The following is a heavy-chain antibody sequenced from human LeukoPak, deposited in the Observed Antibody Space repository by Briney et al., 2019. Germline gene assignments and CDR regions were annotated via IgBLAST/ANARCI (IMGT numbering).Heavy chain of an antibody. CDR3: AKYAYCGGDCQDGFAFDI. V-gene: IGHV4-59*01. J-gene: IGHJ3*02. Sequence: SETLSLTCTVSGGSISSYYWGWIRQPPGKGLEWIGYIYYSGSTNYNPSLKSRVTISVDTSKNQFSLKLSSVTAADTAVYYCAKYAYCGGDCQDGFAFDIWGQGTMVTVSS. CDR2: IYYSGST. CDR1: GGSISSYY. D-gene: IGHD2-21*02.